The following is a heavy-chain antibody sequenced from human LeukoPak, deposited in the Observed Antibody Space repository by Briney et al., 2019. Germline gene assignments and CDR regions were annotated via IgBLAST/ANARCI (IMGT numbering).Heavy chain of an antibody. CDR2: ISYDGSSK. CDR1: GFSFSYYA. D-gene: IGHD4-17*01. CDR3: ARGEDYVDYGDYFDY. J-gene: IGHJ4*02. Sequence: GGSLRLSCAASGFSFSYYAMHWVRQAPGKGLEWVAIISYDGSSKYYADSVKGRLTISRDNSKNTLYLQMNSLRPEDTAVYYCARGEDYVDYGDYFDYWGQGTLVTVSS. V-gene: IGHV3-30-3*01.